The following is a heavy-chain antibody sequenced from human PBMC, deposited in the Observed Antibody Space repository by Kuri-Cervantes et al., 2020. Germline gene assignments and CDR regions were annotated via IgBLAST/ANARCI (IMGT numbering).Heavy chain of an antibody. Sequence: GESLKISCAASGFTFSSYGMHWVRQAPGKGLEWVSVIWYDGSNKYYADSVKGRFTISRDNSKNTLYLQMNSLRAEDTAVYYCARDTYDSSGLDYWGQGTLVTVSS. CDR2: IWYDGSNK. CDR1: GFTFSSYG. CDR3: ARDTYDSSGLDY. D-gene: IGHD3-22*01. J-gene: IGHJ4*02. V-gene: IGHV3-33*01.